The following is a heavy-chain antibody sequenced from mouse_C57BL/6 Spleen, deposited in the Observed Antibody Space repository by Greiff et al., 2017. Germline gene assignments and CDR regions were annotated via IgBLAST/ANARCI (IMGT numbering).Heavy chain of an antibody. Sequence: QVQLQQSGAELVKPGASVKISCKASGYAFSSYWMNWVKQRPGKGLEWIGQIYPGDGDTNYNGKFKGKATLTADKSSSTAYMQLSSLASEDSAVYFCARERIITTVGGYYYAMDYWGQGTSVTVSA. CDR1: GYAFSSYW. J-gene: IGHJ4*01. CDR2: IYPGDGDT. CDR3: ARERIITTVGGYYYAMDY. V-gene: IGHV1-80*01. D-gene: IGHD1-1*01.